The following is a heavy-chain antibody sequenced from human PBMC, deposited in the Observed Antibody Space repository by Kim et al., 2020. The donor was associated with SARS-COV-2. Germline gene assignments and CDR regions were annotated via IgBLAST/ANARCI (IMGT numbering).Heavy chain of an antibody. V-gene: IGHV3-48*02. CDR3: ASERGGNSLDY. D-gene: IGHD2-21*02. CDR2: ISSSSSTI. CDR1: GFTFSSYS. J-gene: IGHJ4*02. Sequence: GGSLRLSCAASGFTFSSYSMNWVRQAPGKGLEWVSYISSSSSTIYYADSVKGRFTISRDNAKNSLYLQMNGLRDEDTAVYYCASERGGNSLDYWGQGTLVTVSS.